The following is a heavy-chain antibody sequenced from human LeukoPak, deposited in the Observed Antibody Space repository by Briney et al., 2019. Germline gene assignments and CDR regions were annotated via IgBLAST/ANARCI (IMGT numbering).Heavy chain of an antibody. V-gene: IGHV3-7*01. D-gene: IGHD2-2*01. CDR3: ARVEVVPAANYYYYYGMDV. CDR1: GFTFSSYW. J-gene: IGHJ6*02. Sequence: PGGSLRLSCAASGFTFSSYWMSWVRQAPGKGLEWVANIKQDGSEKYYVDSVKGRFTISRDNAKNSLYLQMNSLRAEDTAVYYCARVEVVPAANYYYYYGMDVWGQGTTVTVSS. CDR2: IKQDGSEK.